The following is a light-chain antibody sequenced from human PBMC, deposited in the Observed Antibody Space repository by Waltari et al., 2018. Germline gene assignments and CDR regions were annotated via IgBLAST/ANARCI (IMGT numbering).Light chain of an antibody. CDR1: RDISNS. J-gene: IGKJ1*01. V-gene: IGKV1-27*01. CDR3: QNYDKVLWT. CDR2: AAS. Sequence: DSQMTQSPSSLSASVGDRLTITCRASRDISNSLAWYQQVAGKVPKLLISAASTLQSGVPYRFSGSGSGSDFTLTINNLQPEDFATYYCQNYDKVLWTFGPGTRVDVK.